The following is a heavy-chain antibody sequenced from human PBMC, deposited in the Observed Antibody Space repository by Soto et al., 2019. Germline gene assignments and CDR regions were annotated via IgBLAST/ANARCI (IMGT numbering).Heavy chain of an antibody. J-gene: IGHJ4*02. Sequence: EVQLVESGGGLVQPGGSLRLSCTASGFTFRTYWMSWVRQAPGKGLEWVANIKEDGSGKYYVDSVKGRFTISRDNTKNSLYLQMNSLRAEGTAVYYCARVGDGYSSSSTDYWGQGTLVTVSS. V-gene: IGHV3-7*05. CDR3: ARVGDGYSSSSTDY. D-gene: IGHD6-6*01. CDR1: GFTFRTYW. CDR2: IKEDGSGK.